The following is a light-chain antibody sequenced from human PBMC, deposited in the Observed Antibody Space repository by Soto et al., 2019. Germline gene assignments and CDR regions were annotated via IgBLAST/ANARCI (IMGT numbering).Light chain of an antibody. CDR1: QSVSSN. J-gene: IGKJ1*01. CDR3: QKCNNWTRT. V-gene: IGKV3-15*01. Sequence: EIVMTQSPATLSVSPGERATLSCRASQSVSSNLAWYQQKPGQAPRILIYGESTRATGIPDRLSGSGSGTEFNLTISRLQSEDFAVYYCQKCNNWTRTCGQGTKVDIK. CDR2: GES.